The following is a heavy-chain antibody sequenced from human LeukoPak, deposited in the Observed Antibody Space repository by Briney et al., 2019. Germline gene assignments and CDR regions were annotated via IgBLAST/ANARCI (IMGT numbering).Heavy chain of an antibody. CDR2: IFPSGGEI. J-gene: IGHJ4*02. Sequence: GGSLRLSCAASGFTFSSYGMHWVRQPPGKGLEWVSSIFPSGGEIHYADSVRGRFTISRDNSKSTLSLQMNSLRAEDTAIYYCATYRQVLLPFESWGQGTLVTVSS. CDR1: GFTFSSYG. V-gene: IGHV3-23*01. CDR3: ATYRQVLLPFES. D-gene: IGHD2-8*02.